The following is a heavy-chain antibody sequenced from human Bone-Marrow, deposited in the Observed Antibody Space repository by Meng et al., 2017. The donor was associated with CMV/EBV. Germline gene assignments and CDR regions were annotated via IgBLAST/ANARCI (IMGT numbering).Heavy chain of an antibody. J-gene: IGHJ4*02. CDR2: ISSSSSTI. Sequence: GESLKISCAASGFTFSSYSMNWVRQAPGKGLEWVSYISSSSSTIYYADSVKGRFTISRDNAKNSLYLQMNSLRAEDTAVYYCARAGQPDYWGQGTLVTGSS. CDR1: GFTFSSYS. V-gene: IGHV3-48*04. D-gene: IGHD3-10*01. CDR3: ARAGQPDY.